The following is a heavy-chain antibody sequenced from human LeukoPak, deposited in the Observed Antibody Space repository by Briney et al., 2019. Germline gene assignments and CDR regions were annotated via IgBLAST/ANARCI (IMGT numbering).Heavy chain of an antibody. CDR3: AREISTLFGVVTMRFDP. CDR2: IHTSGST. Sequence: SETLSLTCTVSGVSISSFYRSWIRQPAGKGLEWIGCIHTSGSTNYNPSLKSRVTMSADTSKKQFTLNLRSVTAADTAVYYCAREISTLFGVVTMRFDPWGQGTLVIVSS. J-gene: IGHJ5*02. D-gene: IGHD3-3*01. V-gene: IGHV4-4*07. CDR1: GVSISSFY.